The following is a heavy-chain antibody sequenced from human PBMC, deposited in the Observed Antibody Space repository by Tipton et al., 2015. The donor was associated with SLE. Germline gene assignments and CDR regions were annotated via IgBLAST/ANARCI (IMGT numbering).Heavy chain of an antibody. CDR2: IYHSGST. CDR3: ARASRGTAFDY. V-gene: IGHV4-38-2*02. CDR1: GYSISSGYY. J-gene: IGHJ4*02. D-gene: IGHD5-18*01. Sequence: TLSLTCTVSGYSISSGYYWGWIRQPPGKGLEWIGSIYHSGSTNYNPSLKSRVTISVDTSKNQFSLKLSSVTAADTAVYYCARASRGTAFDYWGQGTLVTVSS.